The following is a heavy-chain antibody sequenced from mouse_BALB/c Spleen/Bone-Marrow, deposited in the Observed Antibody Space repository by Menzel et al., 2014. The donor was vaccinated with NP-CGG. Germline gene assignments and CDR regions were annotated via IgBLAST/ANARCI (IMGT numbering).Heavy chain of an antibody. CDR1: GFTFSSYG. V-gene: IGHV5-6*01. J-gene: IGHJ2*01. CDR2: ISSGGSYT. Sequence: DVQLVESGGDLVKPGGSLKLSCAASGFTFSSYGMSWVRQTPDKRLEWVATISSGGSYTYYPDSVKGRFTISRDNAKNTLYLQMSSLKSEDTAMYYCARQTYYDYDGYFDYWGQVPLSQSPQ. CDR3: ARQTYYDYDGYFDY. D-gene: IGHD2-4*01.